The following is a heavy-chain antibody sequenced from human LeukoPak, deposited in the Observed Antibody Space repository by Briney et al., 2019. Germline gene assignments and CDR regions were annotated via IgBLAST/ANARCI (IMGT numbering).Heavy chain of an antibody. D-gene: IGHD1-26*01. Sequence: SGGSLSLSCAASGFTFSSYSMNWVRQAPGKGLEWVSSISSSSSYIYYADSVKGRFTISRDNAKNSLYLQMNSLRAEDTAVYYCARDEGGGSYPGPDYWGQGTLVTVSS. J-gene: IGHJ4*02. CDR2: ISSSSSYI. CDR3: ARDEGGGSYPGPDY. CDR1: GFTFSSYS. V-gene: IGHV3-21*01.